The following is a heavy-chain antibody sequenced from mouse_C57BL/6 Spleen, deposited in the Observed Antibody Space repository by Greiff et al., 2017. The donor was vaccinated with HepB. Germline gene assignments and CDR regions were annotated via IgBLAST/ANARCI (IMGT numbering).Heavy chain of an antibody. CDR1: GYAFSSSW. CDR3: ARPLYDGYGAMDY. V-gene: IGHV1-82*01. Sequence: VKLMESGPELVKPGASVKISCKASGYAFSSSWMNWVKQRPGKGLEWIGRIYPGDGDTNYNGKFKGKATLTADKSSSTAYMQLSSLTSEDSAVYFCARPLYDGYGAMDYWGQGTSVTVSS. D-gene: IGHD2-3*01. J-gene: IGHJ4*01. CDR2: IYPGDGDT.